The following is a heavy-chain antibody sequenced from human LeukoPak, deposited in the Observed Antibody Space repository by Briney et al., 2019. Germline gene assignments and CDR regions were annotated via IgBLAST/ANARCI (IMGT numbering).Heavy chain of an antibody. J-gene: IGHJ4*02. CDR3: AKTNSSGWYQFDY. V-gene: IGHV3-30*02. D-gene: IGHD6-19*01. CDR2: IRYDGSNK. CDR1: GFTFSSYG. Sequence: GGSLRLPCAASGFTFSSYGMHWVRQAPGKGLGWVAFIRYDGSNKYYADSVKGRFTISRDNSKNTLYLQMNSLRAEDTAVYYCAKTNSSGWYQFDYWGQGTLVTVSS.